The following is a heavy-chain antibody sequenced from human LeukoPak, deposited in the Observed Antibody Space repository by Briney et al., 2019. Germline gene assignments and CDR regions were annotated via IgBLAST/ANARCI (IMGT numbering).Heavy chain of an antibody. J-gene: IGHJ3*02. D-gene: IGHD1-26*01. CDR2: IIPMLGTV. Sequence: SVKVSCTASVGTFSSYAINWVREAPGQGLEGMGRIIPMLGTVNYAQKFQGRVTIIADKFTSTAYMELSSLRPEDTAMYYCARDGEPLSRDAFDIWGQGTMVTVSS. V-gene: IGHV1-69*04. CDR3: ARDGEPLSRDAFDI. CDR1: VGTFSSYA.